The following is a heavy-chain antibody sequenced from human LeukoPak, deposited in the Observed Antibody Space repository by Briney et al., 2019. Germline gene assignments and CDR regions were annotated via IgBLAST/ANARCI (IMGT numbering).Heavy chain of an antibody. Sequence: GGSLRLSCAASGFTFSSYWMSWVRQAPGKGLEWVAIIKQDGSDKYYVDSVKGRFTISRDNSKNTLYLQMNSLRAEDTAVYYCASTPDIYFDYWGQGTLVTVSS. CDR2: IKQDGSDK. J-gene: IGHJ4*02. CDR3: ASTPDIYFDY. D-gene: IGHD2-2*01. V-gene: IGHV3-7*03. CDR1: GFTFSSYW.